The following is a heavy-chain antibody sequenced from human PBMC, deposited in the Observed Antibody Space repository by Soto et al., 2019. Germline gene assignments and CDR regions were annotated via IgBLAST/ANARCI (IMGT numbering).Heavy chain of an antibody. J-gene: IGHJ6*03. D-gene: IGHD4-17*01. Sequence: QITLKESGPSLVKPTQTLTLTCTFSGFSLSTSGVGVGWIRQPPGKALEWLALIYWDDDKRYSPSLKSRLTITKDTSKTPVVLTMTNMDPVDTATYYCAHSVNDYGDYGDYYYMDVWGKGTTVTVSS. CDR1: GFSLSTSGVG. CDR2: IYWDDDK. V-gene: IGHV2-5*02. CDR3: AHSVNDYGDYGDYYYMDV.